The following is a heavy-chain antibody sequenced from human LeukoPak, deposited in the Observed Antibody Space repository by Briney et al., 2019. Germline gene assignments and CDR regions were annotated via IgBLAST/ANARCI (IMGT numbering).Heavy chain of an antibody. V-gene: IGHV3-7*01. CDR2: IKQDGSEK. J-gene: IGHJ3*02. CDR1: GFTFSSYW. Sequence: PGVSLRLSCAPSGFTFSSYWMSWVRQAPGKGLEWVANIKQDGSEKYYVDSVKGRFTISRDNAKNSLYLQMNSLRAEDTAVYYCARSHRGIAARLPDAFDIWGQGTMVTVSS. D-gene: IGHD6-6*01. CDR3: ARSHRGIAARLPDAFDI.